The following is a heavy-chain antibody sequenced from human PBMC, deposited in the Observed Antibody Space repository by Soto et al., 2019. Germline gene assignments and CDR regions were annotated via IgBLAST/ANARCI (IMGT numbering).Heavy chain of an antibody. Sequence: SETLSLTCTVFGGSVSIGDYLWSWIRQRPGKGLEWIGYIHDSGNTYYNPSLKSRVTISVDTSKNQFSLKLSSVTAADTAVYYCARSKRDIVVVVAATGDWFDPWGQGTLVTVSS. CDR3: ARSKRDIVVVVAATGDWFDP. D-gene: IGHD2-15*01. CDR1: GGSVSIGDYL. CDR2: IHDSGNT. V-gene: IGHV4-30-4*01. J-gene: IGHJ5*02.